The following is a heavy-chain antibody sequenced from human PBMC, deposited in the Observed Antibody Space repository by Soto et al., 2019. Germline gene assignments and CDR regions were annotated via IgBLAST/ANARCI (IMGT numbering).Heavy chain of an antibody. CDR1: GFTFSSYA. CDR3: AREVPRITMVRGVMD. Sequence: QVQLVESGGGVVQPGGSLRLSCAASGFTFSSYAMHWVRQAPGKGLEWVAVISYDGSNKYYADSVKGRFTISRDNSKNTLYLQMNSLRAEDTAVYYCAREVPRITMVRGVMDWGQGTLVTVSS. D-gene: IGHD3-10*01. CDR2: ISYDGSNK. J-gene: IGHJ4*02. V-gene: IGHV3-30-3*01.